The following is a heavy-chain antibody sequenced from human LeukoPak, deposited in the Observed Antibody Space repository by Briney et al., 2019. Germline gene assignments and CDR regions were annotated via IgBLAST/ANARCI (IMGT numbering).Heavy chain of an antibody. Sequence: HPGGSPRLSPAASRYTFITYNMYWVPDTPGKGVECLSWLSSRSADTYYAVSVKGRFTISRDNTKNSLYLQMNSLSDEDTAIYYCARVGQYYDAVTGDYVHSTIDYWGQGTLVSVSS. J-gene: IGHJ4*02. CDR1: RYTFITYN. CDR3: ARVGQYYDAVTGDYVHSTIDY. V-gene: IGHV3-48*02. CDR2: LSSRSADT. D-gene: IGHD3-9*01.